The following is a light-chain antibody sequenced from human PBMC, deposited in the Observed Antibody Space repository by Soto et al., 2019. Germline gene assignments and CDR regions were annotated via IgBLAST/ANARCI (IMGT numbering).Light chain of an antibody. Sequence: EIVLTQSPATLSLSPGEGATLSCRASQSVNNDLAWYQQKPGQAPRLLIYDASNRATGIPARFSGSGSGTDFTLTIGSLEPEDFAVYYWQQRGKWPLWWTFGQGTKVQLK. V-gene: IGKV3-11*01. CDR2: DAS. CDR3: QQRGKWPLWWT. CDR1: QSVNND. J-gene: IGKJ1*01.